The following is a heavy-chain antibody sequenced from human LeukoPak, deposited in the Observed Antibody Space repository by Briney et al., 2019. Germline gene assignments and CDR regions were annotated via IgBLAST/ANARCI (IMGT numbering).Heavy chain of an antibody. J-gene: IGHJ4*02. V-gene: IGHV4-61*08. D-gene: IGHD3-22*01. CDR1: GGSVSSGGYY. Sequence: PSETLSLTCTVSGGSVSSGGYYWSWIRQPPGQGLEWIGYVYYSGNTNYNPSLKSRVTISVDTSKNQFSLKLSSVTAADTAVYYCARDYYDSSGYYDYWGQGALVTVSS. CDR3: ARDYYDSSGYYDY. CDR2: VYYSGNT.